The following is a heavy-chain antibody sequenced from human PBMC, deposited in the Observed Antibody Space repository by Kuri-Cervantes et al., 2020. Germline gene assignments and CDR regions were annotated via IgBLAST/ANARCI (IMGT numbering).Heavy chain of an antibody. V-gene: IGHV3-33*01. J-gene: IGHJ3*02. Sequence: LSLTCAASGFTFSSYGMHWVRQAPGKGLEWVAVIWYDGSNKYYADSVKGRFTISRDNSKNTLYLQMNSLRAEDTAVYYCASFGVAAAGTLAFDIWGQGTMVTVSS. CDR2: IWYDGSNK. CDR3: ASFGVAAAGTLAFDI. CDR1: GFTFSSYG. D-gene: IGHD6-13*01.